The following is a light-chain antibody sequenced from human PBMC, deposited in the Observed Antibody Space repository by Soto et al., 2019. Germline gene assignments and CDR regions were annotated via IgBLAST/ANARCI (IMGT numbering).Light chain of an antibody. Sequence: DIQLTQSPSTLSASVGDRVTITCRASQTITNLLAWFQQKPGKAPEILIYKASSLQSGVPSKFSGSGSGTEFTLTISSLQPDDSATYYCLQYYDYRTFGQGTK. CDR2: KAS. J-gene: IGKJ1*01. CDR1: QTITNL. V-gene: IGKV1-5*03. CDR3: LQYYDYRT.